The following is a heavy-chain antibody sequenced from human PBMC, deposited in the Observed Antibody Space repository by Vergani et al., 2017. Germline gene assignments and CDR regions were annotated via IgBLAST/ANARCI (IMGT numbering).Heavy chain of an antibody. J-gene: IGHJ4*02. Sequence: QVQLVESGGGVVQPGTSLRLSCEASGFKFSQFGMHWVRQGPGKGLEWVAFISYDGSKTQYADSEKGRVTISRDNSKNTVHLQMNSLRVEDTAVYYCITGTTEPYWGQGTLVTVSS. CDR1: GFKFSQFG. CDR3: ITGTTEPY. CDR2: ISYDGSKT. D-gene: IGHD1-7*01. V-gene: IGHV3-33*05.